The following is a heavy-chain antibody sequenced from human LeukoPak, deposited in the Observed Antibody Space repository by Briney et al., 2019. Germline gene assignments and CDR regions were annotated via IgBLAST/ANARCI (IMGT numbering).Heavy chain of an antibody. CDR1: GYTFTSYD. CDR3: ARASHLGVRGLLQE. V-gene: IGHV1-8*01. Sequence: ASVKVSCKASGYTFTSYDINWVRQATGQGLEWMGWMNPNSGNTGYAQKFQGRVTMTRNTSVSTAYMELSSLRSEDTAVYYCARASHLGVRGLLQEWGQGTLVTVSS. D-gene: IGHD3-10*02. J-gene: IGHJ4*02. CDR2: MNPNSGNT.